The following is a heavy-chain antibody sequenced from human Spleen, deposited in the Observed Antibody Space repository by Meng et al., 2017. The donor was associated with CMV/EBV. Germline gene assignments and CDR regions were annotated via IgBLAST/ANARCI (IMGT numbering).Heavy chain of an antibody. CDR1: GFTFSSYS. J-gene: IGHJ4*02. CDR2: IRYDGSNK. D-gene: IGHD6-19*01. Sequence: GGSLRLSCAASGFTFSSYSMHWVRQAPGKGLEWVAFIRYDGSNKYYADSVKGRFTISRDNSKNTLYLQMNSLRAEDTAVYYCAKDLGSGFYYFDYWGQGTLVTVSS. CDR3: AKDLGSGFYYFDY. V-gene: IGHV3-30*02.